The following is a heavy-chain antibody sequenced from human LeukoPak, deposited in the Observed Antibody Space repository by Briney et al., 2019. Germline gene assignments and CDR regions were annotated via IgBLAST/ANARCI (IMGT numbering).Heavy chain of an antibody. J-gene: IGHJ4*02. Sequence: GESLKISCAASGFTFSSYGMHWVRQAPGKGLEWVAVIWYDGSNKYYADSVKGRFTISRDNSKNTLYLQMNSLRAKDTAVYYCARGVIAAAGIVDYWGQGTLVTVSS. V-gene: IGHV3-33*01. CDR3: ARGVIAAAGIVDY. CDR1: GFTFSSYG. D-gene: IGHD6-13*01. CDR2: IWYDGSNK.